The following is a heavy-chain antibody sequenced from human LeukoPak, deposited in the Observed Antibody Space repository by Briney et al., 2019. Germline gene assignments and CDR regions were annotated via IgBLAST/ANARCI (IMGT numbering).Heavy chain of an antibody. CDR2: IYYSGST. D-gene: IGHD1-1*01. CDR3: ARVQLGISGHDAFDI. CDR1: GGSINSSTYY. V-gene: IGHV4-39*07. Sequence: SETLSLTCTVSGGSINSSTYYWGWIRQPPGKGLEWIGSIYYSGSTYQNPSLKSRVTISVDTSKNHFSLKLRSVTAADTAVYYCARVQLGISGHDAFDIWGQGTMVTVSS. J-gene: IGHJ3*02.